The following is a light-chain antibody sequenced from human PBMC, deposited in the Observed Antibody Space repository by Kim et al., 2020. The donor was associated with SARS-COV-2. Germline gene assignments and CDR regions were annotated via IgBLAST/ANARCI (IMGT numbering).Light chain of an antibody. CDR3: SSRDSSGNQRI. J-gene: IGLJ2*01. V-gene: IGLV3-19*01. Sequence: SSSLPPSPSFSFSFFQPFLITCQGDCLRTYSAGWYQQKPGQAPVIVISGENKRPSGIPDRFSGSNSGNTASLTITGAQAEDEAAYYCSSRDSSGNQRIFGGGTQLTVL. CDR2: GEN. CDR1: CLRTYS.